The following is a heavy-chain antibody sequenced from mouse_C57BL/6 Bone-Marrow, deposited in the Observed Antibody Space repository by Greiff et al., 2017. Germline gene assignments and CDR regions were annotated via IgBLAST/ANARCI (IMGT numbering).Heavy chain of an antibody. CDR1: GYTFTDYE. V-gene: IGHV1-15*01. CDR2: IDPETGGT. D-gene: IGHD1-1*01. CDR3: TRWKGGRRNDY. Sequence: QVQLQQSGAELVRPGASVTLSCKASGYTFTDYEMHWVKQTPVHGLEWIGAIDPETGGTAYNQKFKGKAILTADKSSSTAYMELRSLTSEDSAVYYCTRWKGGRRNDYWGQGTTLTVSS. J-gene: IGHJ2*01.